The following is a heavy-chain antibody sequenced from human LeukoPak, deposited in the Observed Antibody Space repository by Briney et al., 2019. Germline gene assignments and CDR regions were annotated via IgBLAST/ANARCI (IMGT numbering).Heavy chain of an antibody. Sequence: GGSLRLSCAASGFTFSSYAMSWVRQAPGKGLEWVSTISGSGGSTYYADSVKGRFTISGDNSKNTLYLQMNSLRAEDTAVYYCAKSRAGVVVAAPFDYWGQGTLVTVSS. J-gene: IGHJ4*02. D-gene: IGHD2-15*01. CDR3: AKSRAGVVVAAPFDY. CDR1: GFTFSSYA. CDR2: ISGSGGST. V-gene: IGHV3-23*01.